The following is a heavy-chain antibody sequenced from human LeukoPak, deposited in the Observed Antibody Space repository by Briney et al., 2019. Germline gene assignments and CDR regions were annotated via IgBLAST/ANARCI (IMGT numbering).Heavy chain of an antibody. J-gene: IGHJ4*02. Sequence: PSETLSLTCTVSGVSISRYLWSGIRQPPGKGLEESGYLYYCESTIYNLPLKSRVTISVDTSKNQFSLKLSSVTAADTAVYSCARHLRLWPNGAIDFWGQGHLVTVSS. CDR2: LYYCEST. CDR3: ARHLRLWPNGAIDF. D-gene: IGHD5-18*01. CDR1: GVSISRYL. V-gene: IGHV4-59*08.